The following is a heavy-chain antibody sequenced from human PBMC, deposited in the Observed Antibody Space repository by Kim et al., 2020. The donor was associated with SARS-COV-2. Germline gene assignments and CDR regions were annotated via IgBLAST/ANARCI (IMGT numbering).Heavy chain of an antibody. D-gene: IGHD3-10*01. CDR1: GYNFIDYW. J-gene: IGHJ4*02. CDR2: IYPGDSDT. CDR3: ARHIVGSGSFLD. Sequence: GESLKISCKGSGYNFIDYWIGWVRQMPGKGLEWIGIIYPGDSDTTYSPSFQGQVTISADKSIRTAYLQWSSLKASDTAIYYCARHIVGSGSFLDWGQGTLVTVSS. V-gene: IGHV5-51*01.